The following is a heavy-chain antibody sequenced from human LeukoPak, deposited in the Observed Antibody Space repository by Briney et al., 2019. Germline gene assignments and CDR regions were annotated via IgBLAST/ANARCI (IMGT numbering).Heavy chain of an antibody. J-gene: IGHJ3*02. Sequence: ASVKVSCKASGYTFTGYYMHWVRQAPGQGLEWMGWINPNSGGTNYAQKFQGRVTMTRDTSISTAYMELSRLRSDDTAVYYCARDLGGGSSGYYYSLRAFDIWGQGTMVTVSS. D-gene: IGHD3-22*01. CDR1: GYTFTGYY. V-gene: IGHV1-2*02. CDR3: ARDLGGGSSGYYYSLRAFDI. CDR2: INPNSGGT.